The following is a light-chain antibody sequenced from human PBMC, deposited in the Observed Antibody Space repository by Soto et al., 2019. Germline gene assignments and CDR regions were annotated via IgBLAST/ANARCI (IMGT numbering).Light chain of an antibody. CDR1: ESISIS. CDR2: DAS. V-gene: IGKV3-11*01. J-gene: IGKJ1*01. CDR3: QQRNNWPPWT. Sequence: EIGLTQSQAPLSLSPGERATLSCRASESISISSAWYHQKTGQAPRLLIYDASNRATGSPARFSGSGSGTDVSITISSLEPEDFAVDYCQQRNNWPPWTFGQGTKVEI.